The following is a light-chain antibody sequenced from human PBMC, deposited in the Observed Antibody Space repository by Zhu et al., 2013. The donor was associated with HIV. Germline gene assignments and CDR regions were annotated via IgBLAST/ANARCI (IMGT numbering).Light chain of an antibody. CDR1: QTISSNY. CDR2: GAS. Sequence: EIVLTQSPGTLSVSPGERATLSCRASQTISSNYLAWYQQRPGQAPRLLIHGASNRATGIPDRFSGSGSGTDFTLTISRLEPEDFAVYYCQQYNNWPPELTFGG. J-gene: IGKJ4*01. CDR3: QQYNNWPPELT. V-gene: IGKV3-20*01.